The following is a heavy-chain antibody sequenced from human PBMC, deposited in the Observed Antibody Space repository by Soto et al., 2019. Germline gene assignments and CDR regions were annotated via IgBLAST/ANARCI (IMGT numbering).Heavy chain of an antibody. Sequence: LKLRNRGPGRLRPHKPLSSTCIFSVPSITSGVYSWIWVGQPQGKALEGLGYIYYTGSTYYNPSLKSRVTMSIDTSKNQLSLKLTSVTAADTAVYYCATVDPWPYRQMDYWGQGTLVTVSS. J-gene: IGHJ4*02. CDR3: ATVDPWPYRQMDY. D-gene: IGHD4-4*01. CDR1: VPSITSGVYS. V-gene: IGHV4-30-4*01. CDR2: IYYTGST.